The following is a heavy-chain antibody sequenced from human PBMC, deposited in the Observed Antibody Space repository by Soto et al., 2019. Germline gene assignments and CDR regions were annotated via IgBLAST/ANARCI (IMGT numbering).Heavy chain of an antibody. CDR1: GFSLSTSGVG. CDR3: AHREGPIMITSGNQPYYFDY. CDR2: IYWNDDK. Sequence: SGPTLVNPTQTLTLTCTFSGFSLSTSGVGVGWIRQPPGKALEWLALIYWNDDKRYSPSLKSRLTITKDTSKNQVVLTMTNMDPVDTATYYCAHREGPIMITSGNQPYYFDYWGQGTLVTVSS. V-gene: IGHV2-5*01. J-gene: IGHJ4*02. D-gene: IGHD3-16*01.